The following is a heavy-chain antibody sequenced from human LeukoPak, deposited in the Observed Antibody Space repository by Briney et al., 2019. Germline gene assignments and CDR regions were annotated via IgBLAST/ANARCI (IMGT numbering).Heavy chain of an antibody. CDR3: VRDMGYYDKV. J-gene: IGHJ4*02. CDR1: GFTFSTSW. D-gene: IGHD3-22*01. CDR2: INTDGNTR. V-gene: IGHV3-74*01. Sequence: GGSLRLSCATSGFTFSTSWMHWVRQAPGKGLVWVSRINTDGNTRDYADSVRGRFTISRDNTKNTLYLQMNSLRAEDTAVYYCVRDMGYYDKVWGQGTLVTVSS.